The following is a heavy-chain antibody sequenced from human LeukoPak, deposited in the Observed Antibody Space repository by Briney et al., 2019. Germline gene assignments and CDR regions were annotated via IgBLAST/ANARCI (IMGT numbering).Heavy chain of an antibody. CDR1: GGSISSGSYY. Sequence: PSETLSLTCTVSGGSISSGSYYWSWIRQPAGKGLEWIGRIYTSGSTNYNPSLKSRVTISVDTSKNQFSLKLSSVTAADTAVYYCARRGPWIQLWSSHDYWGQGTLVTVSS. CDR2: IYTSGST. D-gene: IGHD5-18*01. V-gene: IGHV4-61*02. J-gene: IGHJ4*02. CDR3: ARRGPWIQLWSSHDY.